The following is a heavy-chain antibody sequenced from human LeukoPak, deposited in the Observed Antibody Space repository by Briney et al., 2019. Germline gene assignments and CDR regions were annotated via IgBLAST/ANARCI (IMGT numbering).Heavy chain of an antibody. CDR3: AKGGTASMSYYYYMDV. CDR1: GLTFSAYA. J-gene: IGHJ6*03. D-gene: IGHD6-6*01. V-gene: IGHV3-23*01. CDR2: VTGAGRGT. Sequence: GGSLRLSCKASGLTFSAYAMSWVRQPPGKGLEWVSTVTGAGRGTDYADSVKGRFSISRDNSRNTLYLQMNSLRGDDTAVYYCAKGGTASMSYYYYMDVWGKGTTVIVSS.